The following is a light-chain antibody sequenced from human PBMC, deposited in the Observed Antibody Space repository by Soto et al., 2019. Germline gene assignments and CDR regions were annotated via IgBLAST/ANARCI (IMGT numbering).Light chain of an antibody. CDR2: GAS. V-gene: IGKV3-20*01. Sequence: PGQRATLSCRASQSVDTTFFAWYQKKPGQAPRLLIHGASKRATGIPDRFSGSGSGTDFSLIISRLEPEDFAVYYCQQYMSSVTFGQGTKVEI. J-gene: IGKJ1*01. CDR3: QQYMSSVT. CDR1: QSVDTTF.